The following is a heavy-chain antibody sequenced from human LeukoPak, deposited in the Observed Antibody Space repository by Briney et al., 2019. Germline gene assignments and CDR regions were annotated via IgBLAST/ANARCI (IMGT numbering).Heavy chain of an antibody. J-gene: IGHJ4*02. D-gene: IGHD3-22*01. CDR3: ASEYYDSSGYQTGGY. CDR2: INSSGGST. Sequence: GASVKVSCKASGYTFTSYAMNWVRQAPGQGLEWMGIINSSGGSTSYAQKFQGRVTMTRDTSTSTVYMELSSLRSEDTAVYYCASEYYDSSGYQTGGYWGQGTLVTVSS. CDR1: GYTFTSYA. V-gene: IGHV1-46*01.